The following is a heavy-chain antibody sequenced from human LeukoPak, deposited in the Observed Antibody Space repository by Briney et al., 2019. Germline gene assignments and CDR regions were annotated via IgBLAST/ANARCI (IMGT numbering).Heavy chain of an antibody. CDR2: ISSSSSYI. V-gene: IGHV3-21*01. J-gene: IGHJ4*02. CDR3: ARAHIGESSGWYIPPSFDY. CDR1: GFTFSSYS. Sequence: GGSLRLSCAASGFTFSSYSMNWVRQAPGKGLEWVSSISSSSSYIYYADSVKGRFTISRDNAKNSLYLQMNSLRAEDTAVYYCARAHIGESSGWYIPPSFDYWGQGTLVTVSS. D-gene: IGHD6-19*01.